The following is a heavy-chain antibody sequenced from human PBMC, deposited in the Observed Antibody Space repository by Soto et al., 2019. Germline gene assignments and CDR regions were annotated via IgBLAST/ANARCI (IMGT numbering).Heavy chain of an antibody. V-gene: IGHV1-3*01. CDR1: GYTFTTYA. J-gene: IGHJ4*02. CDR3: ARLLSFGELSLDY. D-gene: IGHD3-10*01. Sequence: QVQFVQSEAEVKKPGASVKVSCKASGYTFTTYAIHWVRQAPGQRLEWMGWINAANGNTKYSQKFQGRVTITRDTSASTVYMELRSLRSDDTGVYYCARLLSFGELSLDYWGQGTLVTVSS. CDR2: INAANGNT.